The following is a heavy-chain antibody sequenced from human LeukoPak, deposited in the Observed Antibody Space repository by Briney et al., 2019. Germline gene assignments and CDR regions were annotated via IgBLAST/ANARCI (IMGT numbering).Heavy chain of an antibody. CDR2: ISYDGSNK. V-gene: IGHV3-30-3*01. Sequence: GGSLRLSCAASGFTFSDYYLSWIRQAPGKGLEWVAVISYDGSNKYYADSVKGRFTISRDNSKNTLYLQMNSLRAEDTAVYYCATGSAGDFWSGYKNAFDIWGQGTMVTVSS. D-gene: IGHD3-3*01. CDR3: ATGSAGDFWSGYKNAFDI. CDR1: GFTFSDYY. J-gene: IGHJ3*02.